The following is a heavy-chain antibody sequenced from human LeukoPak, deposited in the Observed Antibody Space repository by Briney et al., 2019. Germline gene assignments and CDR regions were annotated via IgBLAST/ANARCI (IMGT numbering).Heavy chain of an antibody. J-gene: IGHJ4*02. CDR2: INWKGDI. CDR1: GFTFNEYG. V-gene: IGHV3-20*04. Sequence: GGSLRLSCAASGFTFNEYGMCWVRQLPGKGLEWVSGINWKGDIGYADSVEGRFTISRDNAKNSLYLQMNSLRAEDTAVYYCARDSPNYDYVWGSYSDYWGQGTLVTVYS. D-gene: IGHD3-16*01. CDR3: ARDSPNYDYVWGSYSDY.